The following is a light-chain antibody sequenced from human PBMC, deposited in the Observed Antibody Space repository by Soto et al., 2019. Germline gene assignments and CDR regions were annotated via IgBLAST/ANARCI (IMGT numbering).Light chain of an antibody. CDR3: QQSYKTPQT. V-gene: IGKV3-15*01. J-gene: IGKJ1*01. CDR1: QSVSSN. CDR2: GAS. Sequence: EIVMTQSPFTLSVSPGARATLSSTASQSVSSNLALYQQKPGQAPRLLIYGASTRATGIPARFSGSRPGTNFTLTINSLQPEDFATYYCQQSYKTPQTFGQGTKVDI.